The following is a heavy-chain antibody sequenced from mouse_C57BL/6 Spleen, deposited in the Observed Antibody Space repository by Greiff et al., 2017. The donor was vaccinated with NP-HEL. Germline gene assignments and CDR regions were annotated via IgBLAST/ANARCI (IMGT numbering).Heavy chain of an antibody. CDR3: ARLPHYDYDPNWYFDV. CDR2: IWTGGGT. CDR1: GFSLTSYA. J-gene: IGHJ1*03. Sequence: QVQLKESGPGLVAPSQSLSITCTVSGFSLTSYAISWVRQPPGKGLEWLGVIWTGGGTNYNSALKSRLSISKDNSKSQVFLKMNSLQTDDTARYYCARLPHYDYDPNWYFDVWGTGTTVTVSS. D-gene: IGHD2-4*01. V-gene: IGHV2-9-1*01.